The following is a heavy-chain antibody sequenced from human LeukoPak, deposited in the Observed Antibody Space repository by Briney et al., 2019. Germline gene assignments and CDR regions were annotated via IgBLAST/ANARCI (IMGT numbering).Heavy chain of an antibody. D-gene: IGHD5-12*01. Sequence: PGRSLRLSCAASGFTFSSYGMHWVRQAPGKGLEWVAVISYDGSNRYYADSVKGRFTISRDTSKNTLYLQMNSLRAEDTAVYYCAKEDSGYESSTYYFDYWGQGTLVTVSS. CDR3: AKEDSGYESSTYYFDY. CDR1: GFTFSSYG. J-gene: IGHJ4*02. V-gene: IGHV3-30*18. CDR2: ISYDGSNR.